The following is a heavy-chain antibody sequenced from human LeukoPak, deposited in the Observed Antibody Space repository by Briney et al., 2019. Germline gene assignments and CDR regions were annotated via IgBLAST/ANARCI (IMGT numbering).Heavy chain of an antibody. CDR3: ARAAYLRSFDWLPFDY. V-gene: IGHV3-7*01. J-gene: IGHJ4*02. Sequence: GGSLRLSCAASGFTFSSYWMSWVRQAPGKGLEWVANINEDGSEKYYVDSVKGRFTISKDNAKNSLYLQMNSLRAEETEGYDCARAAYLRSFDWLPFDYWGQGTLVTVSS. D-gene: IGHD3-9*01. CDR2: INEDGSEK. CDR1: GFTFSSYW.